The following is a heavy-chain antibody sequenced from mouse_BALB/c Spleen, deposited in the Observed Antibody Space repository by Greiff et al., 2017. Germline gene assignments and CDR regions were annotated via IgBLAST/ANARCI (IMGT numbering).Heavy chain of an antibody. V-gene: IGHV3-2*02. Sequence: EVKLLESGPGLVKPSQSLSLTCTVTGYSITSDYAWNWIRQFPGNKLEWMGYISYSGSTSYNPSLKSRISITRDTSKNQFFLQLNSVTTEDTATYYCATMITTNYFDYWGQGTTLTVSS. D-gene: IGHD2-4*01. CDR3: ATMITTNYFDY. CDR1: GYSITSDYA. J-gene: IGHJ2*01. CDR2: ISYSGST.